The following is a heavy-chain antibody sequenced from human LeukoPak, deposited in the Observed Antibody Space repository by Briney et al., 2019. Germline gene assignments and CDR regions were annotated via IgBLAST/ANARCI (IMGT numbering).Heavy chain of an antibody. J-gene: IGHJ4*02. CDR3: AKGRKVRGVMVLDY. CDR2: ISGSGGST. V-gene: IGHV3-23*01. CDR1: GFTFSSYG. D-gene: IGHD3-10*01. Sequence: GGSLRLSCAASGFTFSSYGMSWVRQAPGKGLEWVSAISGSGGSTYYADSVKGRFTISRDNSKNTLYLQMNSLRAEDTAVYYCAKGRKVRGVMVLDYWGQGTLVTVSS.